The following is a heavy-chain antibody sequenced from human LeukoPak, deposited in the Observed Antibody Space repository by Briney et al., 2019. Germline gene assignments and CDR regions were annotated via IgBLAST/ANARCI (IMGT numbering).Heavy chain of an antibody. D-gene: IGHD7-27*01. CDR3: ARGVDAGVDY. V-gene: IGHV1-8*01. CDR2: MSPNSGNT. Sequence: ASVKVSCKASGYTFTTFHINWVRQATGQGLEWMGYMSPNSGNTGYAQKFQGRVTMTRSTSIKTAYMEMSSLTYEDTAVYYCARGVDAGVDYWGQGTLVTVSS. CDR1: GYTFTTFH. J-gene: IGHJ4*02.